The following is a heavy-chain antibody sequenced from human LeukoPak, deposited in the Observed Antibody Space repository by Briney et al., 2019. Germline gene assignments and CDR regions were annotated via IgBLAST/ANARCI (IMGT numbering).Heavy chain of an antibody. CDR2: ICYSGST. D-gene: IGHD3-10*01. J-gene: IGHJ5*02. Sequence: SETLSLTCTVSGDSISSSSYYWGWIRQPPGKGLEWIGSICYSGSTYYNPSLKSRVTISVDTSKNQFSLKLSSVTAADTAVYYCARDLMSRDYYGSGLNWFDPWGQGTLVTVSS. V-gene: IGHV4-39*07. CDR3: ARDLMSRDYYGSGLNWFDP. CDR1: GDSISSSSYY.